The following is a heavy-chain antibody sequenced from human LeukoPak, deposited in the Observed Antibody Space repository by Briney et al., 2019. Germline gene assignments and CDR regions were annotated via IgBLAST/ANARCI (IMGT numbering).Heavy chain of an antibody. V-gene: IGHV5-51*01. CDR1: GYSFTSYW. CDR2: IYPGDSDT. Sequence: GESLKISCKGSGYSFTSYWIGWVRQMPGKGLEWMGIIYPGDSDTRYSPSFQGQVTISADKSISTAYLQWSSLKASDTAMYYCARQYSRVADFWSGYPNDAFDIWGQGTMVTVSS. J-gene: IGHJ3*02. CDR3: ARQYSRVADFWSGYPNDAFDI. D-gene: IGHD3-3*01.